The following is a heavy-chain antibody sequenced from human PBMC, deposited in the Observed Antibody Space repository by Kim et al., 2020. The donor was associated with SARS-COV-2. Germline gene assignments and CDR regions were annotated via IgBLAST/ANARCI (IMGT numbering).Heavy chain of an antibody. D-gene: IGHD6-13*01. CDR1: GYSFTSYW. CDR3: ATQGSSSWKHYFDF. J-gene: IGHJ4*02. CDR2: IYPGDSDS. Sequence: GESLQISCRGSGYSFTSYWIGWVRQMPGKGLEWMGIIYPGDSDSRYSPSFQGQVTISADKSISTAYLQLSSLKASDTAVYYCATQGSSSWKHYFDFWGQGTLVTVSS. V-gene: IGHV5-51*01.